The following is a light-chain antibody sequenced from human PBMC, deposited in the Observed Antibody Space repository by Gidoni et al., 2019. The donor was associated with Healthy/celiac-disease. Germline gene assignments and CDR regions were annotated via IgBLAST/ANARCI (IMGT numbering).Light chain of an antibody. CDR3: QQYYSTPYT. CDR2: WAS. V-gene: IGKV4-1*01. J-gene: IGKJ2*01. CDR1: QSVLYSSNNKNY. Sequence: NCKSSQSVLYSSNNKNYLAWYQQKPGQPPKLLIYWASTRESGVPDRFSGSGSGTDFTLTISSLQAEDVAVYYCQQYYSTPYTFXQXTKLEIK.